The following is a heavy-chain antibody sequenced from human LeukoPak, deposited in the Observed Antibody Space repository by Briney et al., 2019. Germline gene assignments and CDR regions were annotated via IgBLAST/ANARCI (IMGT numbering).Heavy chain of an antibody. Sequence: ASVKVSCKASGYTFTSYYMHWVRQAPGQGLEWMGWINPNSGGTNYAQKFQGRVTMTRDTSISTAYMELSRPRSDDTAVYYCARDYDILTGYYCPGYWGQGTLVTVSS. J-gene: IGHJ4*02. V-gene: IGHV1-2*02. CDR1: GYTFTSYY. CDR2: INPNSGGT. CDR3: ARDYDILTGYYCPGY. D-gene: IGHD3-9*01.